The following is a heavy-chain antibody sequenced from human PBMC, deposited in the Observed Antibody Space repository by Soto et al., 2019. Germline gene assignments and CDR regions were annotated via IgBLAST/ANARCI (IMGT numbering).Heavy chain of an antibody. CDR3: ATATISPVSATLYHYGMDV. CDR2: IMPVFHTT. Sequence: QVQLVQSGAEVKKPGSSVKVSCQASGGTFNNFAFTWVRQAPGQGLEWLGGIMPVFHTTNIAQTFQDRITVTADDFTTTVYMEMPSLRYDDTAVYYCATATISPVSATLYHYGMDVWGQGTTVTVSS. J-gene: IGHJ6*02. CDR1: GGTFNNFA. D-gene: IGHD6-25*01. V-gene: IGHV1-69*01.